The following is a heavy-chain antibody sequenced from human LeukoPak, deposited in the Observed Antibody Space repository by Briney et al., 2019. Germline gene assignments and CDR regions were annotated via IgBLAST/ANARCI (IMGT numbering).Heavy chain of an antibody. CDR1: GYTFTNFY. CDR2: INPSGANT. D-gene: IGHD2-2*01. J-gene: IGHJ5*02. CDR3: ARAGCSSTSCYRSANWFDP. V-gene: IGHV1-46*01. Sequence: ASVKVSCKTSGYTFTNFYMHWVRRAPGQGLEWMGIINPSGANTGYAQKFQGRVTMTRDTSASTAYMELSSLRSEDTAVYYYARAGCSSTSCYRSANWFDPWGQGTLVTVSS.